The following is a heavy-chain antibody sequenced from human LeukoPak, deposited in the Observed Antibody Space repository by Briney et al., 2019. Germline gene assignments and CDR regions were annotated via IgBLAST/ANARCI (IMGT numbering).Heavy chain of an antibody. CDR3: ATKEPSTSGWSY. D-gene: IGHD6-19*01. CDR2: IKEDGREK. CDR1: GFTFNSDW. J-gene: IGHJ4*02. V-gene: IGHV3-7*01. Sequence: GGSLRLSCTASGFTFNSDWTAWVRQAPGEGREWVANIKEDGREKKYVDSVKGRFTMSRDNAENSVYLKMNDLRAEDTGVYYCATKEPSTSGWSYWGQGTLVTVSS.